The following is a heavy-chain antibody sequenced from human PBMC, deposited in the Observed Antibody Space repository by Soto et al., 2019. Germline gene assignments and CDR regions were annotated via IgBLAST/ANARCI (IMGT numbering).Heavy chain of an antibody. CDR1: GFIFRDHW. J-gene: IGHJ4*02. CDR2: INNDGSGT. Sequence: GGSLRLSCVASGFIFRDHWMHWVRQAPGKGLVWISHINNDGSGTSYADSVKGRFTISRDNAENTIYLQMNSLTVEDTAVYYCTRDSSLSFDFWGQGALVTVSS. V-gene: IGHV3-74*01. CDR3: TRDSSLSFDF. D-gene: IGHD6-6*01.